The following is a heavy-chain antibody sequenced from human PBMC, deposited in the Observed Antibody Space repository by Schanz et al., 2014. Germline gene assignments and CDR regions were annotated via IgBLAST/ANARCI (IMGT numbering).Heavy chain of an antibody. V-gene: IGHV3-23*01. J-gene: IGHJ6*02. CDR3: AKGMGYCSGGTCYDYYYYGLDV. CDR1: GFTFSTYA. D-gene: IGHD2-15*01. CDR2: ISGSGGST. Sequence: EVQLLDSGGGLVQPGGSLRLSCAASGFTFSTYAMSWVRQGPGKGLEWVSGISGSGGSTYYADSVKGRFTISRDNSENTLYLQMNSLSADDTAVFYCAKGMGYCSGGTCYDYYYYGLDVWGQGTTVTVSS.